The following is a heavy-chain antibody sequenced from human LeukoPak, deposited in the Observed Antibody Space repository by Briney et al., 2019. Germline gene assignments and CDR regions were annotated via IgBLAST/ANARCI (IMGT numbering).Heavy chain of an antibody. J-gene: IGHJ4*02. CDR1: GFTFSSYG. CDR2: IGTSGGST. CDR3: ARSGGYYPFDY. Sequence: GGSLRLSCAASGFTFSSYGMSWVRRAPGKGLEWVSAIGTSGGSTNYADSVKGRFTISRDNSKNTLYLQMNSLRAEDTAVYYCARSGGYYPFDYWGQGTLVTVPS. D-gene: IGHD3-22*01. V-gene: IGHV3-23*01.